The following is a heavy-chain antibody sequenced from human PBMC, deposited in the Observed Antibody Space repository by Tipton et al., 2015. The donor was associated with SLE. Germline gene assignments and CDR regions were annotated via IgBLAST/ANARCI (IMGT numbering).Heavy chain of an antibody. D-gene: IGHD5-24*01. V-gene: IGHV1-8*01. Sequence: QLVQSGAEVKKPGASVEVSCKASGYTFTSFDINWVRQATGQGLEWMGWVNPNSGNTAYAQKFQGRVTMTRDTSISTAYMELSSLRSEDTAVYYCARAPPQLGFDYWGQGTLVTVSS. CDR2: VNPNSGNT. CDR3: ARAPPQLGFDY. J-gene: IGHJ4*02. CDR1: GYTFTSFD.